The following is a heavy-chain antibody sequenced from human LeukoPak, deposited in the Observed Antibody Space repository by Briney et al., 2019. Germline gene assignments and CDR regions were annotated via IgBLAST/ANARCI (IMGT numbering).Heavy chain of an antibody. Sequence: GESLKISCKSSGFSFTNYWIGWGRQMPGKGLEWMGTIYPGDSDTRYRPSFQGQVTISADKSISTAYLQWSSLKASDTAMYYCARLGVEAYDSSGYYYFDYWGQGALVTVSS. CDR3: ARLGVEAYDSSGYYYFDY. V-gene: IGHV5-51*01. D-gene: IGHD3-22*01. CDR1: GFSFTNYW. CDR2: IYPGDSDT. J-gene: IGHJ4*02.